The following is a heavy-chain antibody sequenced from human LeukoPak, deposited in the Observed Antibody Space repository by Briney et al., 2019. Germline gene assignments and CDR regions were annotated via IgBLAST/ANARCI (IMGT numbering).Heavy chain of an antibody. V-gene: IGHV4-39*01. D-gene: IGHD6-13*01. J-gene: IGHJ4*02. CDR3: ARIGIAALKLLNDY. CDR2: IYYSGST. Sequence: SETLSLTCTVSGGSISSSSYYWGWIRQPPGKGLEWIGSIYYSGSTYSNPSLKSRVTISVDTSKNQFSLKLSSVTAADTAVYYCARIGIAALKLLNDYWGQGTLVTVSS. CDR1: GGSISSSSYY.